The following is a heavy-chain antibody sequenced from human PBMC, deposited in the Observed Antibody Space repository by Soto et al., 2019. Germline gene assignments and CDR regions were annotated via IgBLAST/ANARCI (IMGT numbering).Heavy chain of an antibody. V-gene: IGHV4-31*03. Sequence: TLSLTCTVSGGSIISGGYYWILIRQHPGKGLEWIGYIYYSGSTYYNPSLKSRVTISVDTSKNQFSLKLSSVTAADTAVYYCAREGSSYGYPFNWGQRTLVTVSS. J-gene: IGHJ4*02. CDR2: IYYSGST. CDR3: AREGSSYGYPFN. D-gene: IGHD5-18*01. CDR1: GGSIISGGYY.